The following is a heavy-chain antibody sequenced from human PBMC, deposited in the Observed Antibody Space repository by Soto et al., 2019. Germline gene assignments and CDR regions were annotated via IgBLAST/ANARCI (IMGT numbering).Heavy chain of an antibody. CDR2: MDPNSGST. V-gene: IGHV1-8*01. Sequence: QAQLVQSGAEVKKPGASVKVSCKASGYTFTSYDINWVRQAPGQGLEWLGWMDPNSGSTGYAQNFQGRVTMTRNISINTAHMGLSSLRSEDTAVYYCARERKFDFWRKGLDVWGQGTTVTVSS. D-gene: IGHD3-3*01. CDR3: ARERKFDFWRKGLDV. J-gene: IGHJ6*02. CDR1: GYTFTSYD.